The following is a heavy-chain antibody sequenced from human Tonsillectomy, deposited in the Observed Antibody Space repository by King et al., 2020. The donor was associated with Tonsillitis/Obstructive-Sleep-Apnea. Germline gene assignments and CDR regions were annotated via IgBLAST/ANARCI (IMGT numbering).Heavy chain of an antibody. CDR1: GFIFSTSI. D-gene: IGHD5-12*01. CDR3: AADGGSGYNSDAFDI. V-gene: IGHV1-58*01. J-gene: IGHJ3*02. CDR2: IVVGSNDT. Sequence: QLVESGPEVKKPGTSVKVSCKASGFIFSTSIVQWLRQARGQRPEWIGWIVVGSNDTNSAQQFQERVTFSRDMSTGTAYMELTSLRSEDTAVYYCAADGGSGYNSDAFDIWGQGTMVTVSS.